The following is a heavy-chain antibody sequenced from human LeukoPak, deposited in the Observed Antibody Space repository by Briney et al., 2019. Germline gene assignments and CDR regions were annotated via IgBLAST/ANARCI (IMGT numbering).Heavy chain of an antibody. V-gene: IGHV3-20*04. CDR3: ARDIAASKWFGDEFLTGFFDY. CDR1: GFTFDDYG. Sequence: GGSLRLSCAASGFTFDDYGMSWVRQAPGKGLEWVSGINWNGGSTGCADSVKGRFTISRDNAKNSLYLQMNSLRAEDTALYYCARDIAASKWFGDEFLTGFFDYWGQGTLVTVSS. D-gene: IGHD3-10*01. J-gene: IGHJ4*02. CDR2: INWNGGST.